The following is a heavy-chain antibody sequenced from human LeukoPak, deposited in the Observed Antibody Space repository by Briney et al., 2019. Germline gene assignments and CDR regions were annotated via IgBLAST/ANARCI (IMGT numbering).Heavy chain of an antibody. Sequence: SQTLSLTCTVTGVSISSGGYYWSWIRQHPGKGLEWIGYIYYSGSTYYNPSLKSRVTISVYTSKNQFSLKLSSVTAADTAVYYCARVMADDILTGYYIYFQHWGQGTRYPVPS. CDR2: IYYSGST. CDR1: GVSISSGGYY. J-gene: IGHJ1*01. CDR3: ARVMADDILTGYYIYFQH. D-gene: IGHD3-9*01. V-gene: IGHV4-31*03.